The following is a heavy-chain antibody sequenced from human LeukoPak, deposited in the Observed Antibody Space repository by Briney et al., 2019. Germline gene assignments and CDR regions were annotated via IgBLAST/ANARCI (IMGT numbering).Heavy chain of an antibody. D-gene: IGHD3-3*01. CDR3: ARAERRGYDFWSVYYLPDY. J-gene: IGHJ4*02. V-gene: IGHV3-74*01. CDR2: IDSDGNTS. Sequence: GRSLRLSCAASGFTFSTYWMHWVSQAPGKGLVWVSRIDSDGNTSSYADSAKGRFTISRDNAKNTLYLQLNTQRAEDTAVYYCARAERRGYDFWSVYYLPDYWGQGTLVTVSS. CDR1: GFTFSTYW.